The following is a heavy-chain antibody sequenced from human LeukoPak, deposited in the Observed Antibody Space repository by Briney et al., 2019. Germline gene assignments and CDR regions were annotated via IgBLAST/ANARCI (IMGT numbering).Heavy chain of an antibody. CDR1: GDSVSSSNYY. J-gene: IGHJ6*03. V-gene: IGHV4-39*01. D-gene: IGHD3-9*01. CDR3: ARGAIIYPYYYYYYMDV. Sequence: SETLSLTCTVSGDSVSSSNYYWAWIRQPPGKGLEWIGNIYYSGSTYYNPSLKSRLTISVDTSKNQFSLKLTSVTAADTAVYYCARGAIIYPYYYYYYMDVWGKGTTVTVSS. CDR2: IYYSGST.